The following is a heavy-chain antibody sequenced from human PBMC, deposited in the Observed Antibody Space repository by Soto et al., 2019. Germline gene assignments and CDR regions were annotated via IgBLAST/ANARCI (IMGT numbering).Heavy chain of an antibody. CDR1: GFTFSSYG. CDR3: AKILQWVDYAYYYYGMDV. J-gene: IGHJ6*02. CDR2: ISYDGSNK. Sequence: QVQLVESGGGVVQPGRSLRLSCAASGFTFSSYGMHWVRQAPGKGLEWVAVISYDGSNKYYADSVKGRFTISRDNSKNTLYLQMNSLRAEDTAVYYCAKILQWVDYAYYYYGMDVWGQGTTVTVSS. D-gene: IGHD4-17*01. V-gene: IGHV3-30*18.